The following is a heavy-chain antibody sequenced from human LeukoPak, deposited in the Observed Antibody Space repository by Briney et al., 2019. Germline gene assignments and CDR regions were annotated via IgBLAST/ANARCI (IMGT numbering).Heavy chain of an antibody. V-gene: IGHV3-53*01. CDR1: GFTFSSCE. CDR3: ASGIDR. D-gene: IGHD1-14*01. J-gene: IGHJ5*02. CDR2: LYNTGTT. Sequence: GGSLRLSCAASGFTFSSCEMNWVRQAPGRGLEWVSVLYNTGTTSYADSVKGRFTISRDESKNTIYLQMSSLTVEDTARYYCASGIDRWGQGTLVTVSS.